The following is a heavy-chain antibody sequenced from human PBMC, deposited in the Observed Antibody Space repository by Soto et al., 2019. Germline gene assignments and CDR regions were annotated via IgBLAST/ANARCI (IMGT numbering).Heavy chain of an antibody. V-gene: IGHV4-31*03. D-gene: IGHD1-26*01. CDR3: ARSRSYYVEDFQK. CDR2: IYYSGLT. Sequence: SETLSLTCSVSGDSISTEGYYWSWIRQHPGKGLEWIGYIYYSGLTSYNPSLKSRVTISRATSKNQFYLKLSSVTAADTAVYYCARSRSYYVEDFQKWGQGTLVTVSS. CDR1: GDSISTEGYY. J-gene: IGHJ1*01.